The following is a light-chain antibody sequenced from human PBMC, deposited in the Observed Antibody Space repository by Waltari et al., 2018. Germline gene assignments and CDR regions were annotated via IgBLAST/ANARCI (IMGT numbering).Light chain of an antibody. CDR1: HGITNS. Sequence: DIQMSQSPSSLSASVGDRVTITCRASHGITNSLAWYQQKPGKAPKLLVYAASILESGVPSRFSGSGSGTDYTLIISSLQPEDFATYYCQQYNSIPRTFGQGTKVEIK. CDR2: AAS. J-gene: IGKJ1*01. CDR3: QQYNSIPRT. V-gene: IGKV1-NL1*01.